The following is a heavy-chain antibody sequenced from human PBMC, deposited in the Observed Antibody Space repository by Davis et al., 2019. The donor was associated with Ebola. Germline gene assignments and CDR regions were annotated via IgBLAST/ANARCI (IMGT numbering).Heavy chain of an antibody. V-gene: IGHV4-59*01. CDR3: ARLLWFGELLISDWYFDL. D-gene: IGHD3-10*01. CDR1: GGSISSYY. Sequence: GSLRLSCTVSGGSISSYYWSWIRQPPGKGLEWIGYIYYSGSTNYNPSLKSRVTISVDTSKNQFSLKLSSVTAADTAVYYCARLLWFGELLISDWYFDLWGRGTLVTVSS. J-gene: IGHJ2*01. CDR2: IYYSGST.